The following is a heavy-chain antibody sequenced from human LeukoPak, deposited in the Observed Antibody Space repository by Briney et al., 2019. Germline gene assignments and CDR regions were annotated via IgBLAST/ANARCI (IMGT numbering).Heavy chain of an antibody. J-gene: IGHJ4*02. CDR1: GFTVSSNS. D-gene: IGHD3-10*01. CDR2: IKQDGSEK. CDR3: ASNYYGSSY. Sequence: GGSLRLSCTVSGFTVSSNSMSWVRQAPGKGLEWVANIKQDGSEKYYVDSVKGRFTISRDNAKNSLYLQMNSLRAEDTAVYYCASNYYGSSYWGQGTLVTVSS. V-gene: IGHV3-7*01.